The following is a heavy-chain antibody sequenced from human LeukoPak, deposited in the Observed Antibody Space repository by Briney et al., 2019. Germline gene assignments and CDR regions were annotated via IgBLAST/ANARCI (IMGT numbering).Heavy chain of an antibody. J-gene: IGHJ4*02. Sequence: SETLSLTCTVSGGSISSVGYYWSWIRQHPGTGLEWIGYIYYSGSTNYNPPLKSRVTISVDTSKNQFSLKLSSVTAADTAVYYCARVRTTVTIDYWGQGTLVTVSS. CDR3: ARVRTTVTIDY. D-gene: IGHD4-17*01. CDR1: GGSISSVGYY. CDR2: IYYSGST. V-gene: IGHV4-31*03.